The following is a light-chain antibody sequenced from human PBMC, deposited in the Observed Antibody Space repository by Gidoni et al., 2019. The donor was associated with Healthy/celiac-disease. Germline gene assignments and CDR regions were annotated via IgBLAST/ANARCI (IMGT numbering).Light chain of an antibody. V-gene: IGKV1-5*01. CDR1: QSISSW. CDR2: DAS. CDR3: QQYNSYSGT. J-gene: IGKJ1*01. Sequence: DIQMTQSPSTLSASLGDRVTITCRASQSISSWLAWYQQKPGIAPKLLIYDASSLESGVPSRFSGSGSGTEFTLTVSSLQPDDFATYYCQQYNSYSGTFXQXTKVEIK.